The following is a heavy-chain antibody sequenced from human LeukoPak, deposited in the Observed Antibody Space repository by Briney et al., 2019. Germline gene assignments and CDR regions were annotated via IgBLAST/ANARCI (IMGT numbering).Heavy chain of an antibody. CDR1: GFTFSSYA. CDR2: ISDDGSNK. CDR3: ARGDPKRDLPAATGALFDY. J-gene: IGHJ4*02. Sequence: GGSLRLSCAASGFTFSSYAMHWVRQAPGKGLEGVAVISDDGSNKYYADSVKGRFTISRDNSKNTLYLQMNSLRAEDTAVYYCARGDPKRDLPAATGALFDYWGQGTLVTVSS. V-gene: IGHV3-30-3*01. D-gene: IGHD2-2*01.